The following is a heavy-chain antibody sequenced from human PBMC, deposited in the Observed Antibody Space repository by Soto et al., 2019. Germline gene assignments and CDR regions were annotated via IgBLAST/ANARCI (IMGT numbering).Heavy chain of an antibody. D-gene: IGHD3-3*01. Sequence: GESLKISCKGSGYTFTSYWIGWVRQMPGKGLEWMGIIFPRDSDTRYRPSFQGQVTISADKSISSAYLQWSSLRASDTAMYYCARGGVSTRTFDYWGQGTPVTVSS. CDR2: IFPRDSDT. V-gene: IGHV5-51*01. CDR3: ARGGVSTRTFDY. CDR1: GYTFTSYW. J-gene: IGHJ4*02.